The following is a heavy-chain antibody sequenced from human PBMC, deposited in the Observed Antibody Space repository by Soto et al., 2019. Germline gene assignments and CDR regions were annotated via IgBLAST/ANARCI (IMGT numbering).Heavy chain of an antibody. CDR3: ARDHGYCSGGTCYPRY. CDR1: GYTFTTYG. V-gene: IGHV1-18*01. J-gene: IGHJ4*02. Sequence: QVQLVQSGAEVKKPGASVKVSCKASGYTFTTYGISWVRQAPGQGLEWMGWISAYNGNTNYAQKLQSRVTMTTDTSTSTAYMELTSMRSDDTAVYYCARDHGYCSGGTCYPRYWGQGTLVTVSS. D-gene: IGHD2-15*01. CDR2: ISAYNGNT.